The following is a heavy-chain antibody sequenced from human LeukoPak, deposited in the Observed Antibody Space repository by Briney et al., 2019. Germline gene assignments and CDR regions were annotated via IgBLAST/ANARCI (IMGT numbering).Heavy chain of an antibody. J-gene: IGHJ4*02. CDR2: INPNSGGT. D-gene: IGHD5-12*01. V-gene: IGHV1-2*02. Sequence: ASVKVSCKASGYTFTGYYMHWVRQAPGQGLEWMGWINPNSGGTNYAQKFQGRVTMTRHTSISTAYMELSTLRSHDTAVYYCARLEGLRFPSPTPDYWGQGTLVTVSS. CDR3: ARLEGLRFPSPTPDY. CDR1: GYTFTGYY.